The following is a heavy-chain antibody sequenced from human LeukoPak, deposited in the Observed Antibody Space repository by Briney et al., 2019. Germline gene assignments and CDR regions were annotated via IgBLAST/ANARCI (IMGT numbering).Heavy chain of an antibody. J-gene: IGHJ4*02. Sequence: PGGSLRLSCAASGFTFSTYAMSWLRQAPGKGLDWVSAISGSGSGTLYADSVKGRFTISRDNSKNTLYLQMNSVRAEDTAVYYCAKSQYGGSWYLYYFEYWGQGTLVTVSS. D-gene: IGHD6-13*01. CDR2: ISGSGSGT. CDR3: AKSQYGGSWYLYYFEY. V-gene: IGHV3-23*01. CDR1: GFTFSTYA.